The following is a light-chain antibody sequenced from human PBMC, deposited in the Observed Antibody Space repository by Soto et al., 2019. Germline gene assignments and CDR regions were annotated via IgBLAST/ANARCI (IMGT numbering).Light chain of an antibody. CDR3: QSYDSSLSVVV. V-gene: IGLV1-40*01. CDR1: SSNIGAGYD. Sequence: HSVLTQPPSVSGAPGQRVTISCTGSSSNIGAGYDIHWYQQLPGTAPKLLIYGNTNRPSGVPDRFSGSKSGTSASLAITGLHAEDEADYYCQSYDSSLSVVVFGGGTKLTVL. J-gene: IGLJ2*01. CDR2: GNT.